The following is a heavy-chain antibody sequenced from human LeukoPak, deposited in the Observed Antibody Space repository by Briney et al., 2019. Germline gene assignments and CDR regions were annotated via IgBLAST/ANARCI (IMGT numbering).Heavy chain of an antibody. D-gene: IGHD2-21*02. V-gene: IGHV3-23*01. CDR2: ISGSGGST. CDR1: GFTVSSNY. J-gene: IGHJ5*02. Sequence: GGSLRLSCAASGFTVSSNYMSWVRQAPGKGLEWVSAISGSGGSTYYADSVKGRFTISRDNSKNTLYLQMNSLRAEDTAVYYCAKDVYCGGDCYPNWFDPWGQGTLVTVSS. CDR3: AKDVYCGGDCYPNWFDP.